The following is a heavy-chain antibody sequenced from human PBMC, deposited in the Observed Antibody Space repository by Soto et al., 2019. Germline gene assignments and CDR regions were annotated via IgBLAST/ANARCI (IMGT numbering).Heavy chain of an antibody. CDR1: GYTFTSYG. CDR2: ISAYNGNT. Sequence: QVQLVQSGAEVKKPGASVKVSCKASGYTFTSYGISWVRQAPGQGLEWMGWISAYNGNTNYAQKLQGRVTMTPDTSTSTAYMELRSLRSDDTAVYYCARDLRPRGYPVVTPGDYWGKGTLVTVSS. V-gene: IGHV1-18*04. J-gene: IGHJ4*02. D-gene: IGHD2-21*02. CDR3: ARDLRPRGYPVVTPGDY.